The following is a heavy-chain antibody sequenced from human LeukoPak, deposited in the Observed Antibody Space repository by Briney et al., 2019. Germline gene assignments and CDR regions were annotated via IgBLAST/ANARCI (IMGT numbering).Heavy chain of an antibody. CDR2: IYYSGST. Sequence: SSETLSLTCTVSGGSISSYYWSWIRQPPEKGLEWIGYIYYSGSTNYNPSLKSRLTISVHTSKNQFSLKLSAVTAADTAVYYCARAHGAFDIWGQGTMVTVSS. CDR3: ARAHGAFDI. V-gene: IGHV4-59*01. CDR1: GGSISSYY. J-gene: IGHJ3*02.